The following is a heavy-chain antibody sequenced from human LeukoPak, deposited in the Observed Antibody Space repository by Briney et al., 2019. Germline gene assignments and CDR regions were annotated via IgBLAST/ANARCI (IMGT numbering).Heavy chain of an antibody. CDR1: GFTFSSYA. Sequence: PGGSLRLSCAASGFTFSSYAMHWVRQAPGKGLEWVAVISYDGSNKYYADSVKGRFTISRDNSKNTLYLQMNSLRAEDTAVYYCARSRYCTNGVCYAPPYYYNGMDVWGQGTTVTVSS. D-gene: IGHD2-8*01. J-gene: IGHJ6*02. CDR3: ARSRYCTNGVCYAPPYYYNGMDV. V-gene: IGHV3-30-3*01. CDR2: ISYDGSNK.